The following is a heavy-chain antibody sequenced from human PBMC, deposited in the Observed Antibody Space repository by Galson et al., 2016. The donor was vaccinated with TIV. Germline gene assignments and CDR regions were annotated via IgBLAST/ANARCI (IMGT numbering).Heavy chain of an antibody. CDR2: VSFSGTTT. V-gene: IGHV3-11*04. CDR3: VRYSSGRDYFEY. Sequence: SLRLSCAASGFTFTDYYMNWVRQAPGKGLEWLSYVSFSGTTTHYADSVGGRFTISRDNARNSLFLQMDSLRVEDTAVYYCVRYSSGRDYFEYWGQGTLVTVSS. D-gene: IGHD6-19*01. J-gene: IGHJ4*02. CDR1: GFTFTDYY.